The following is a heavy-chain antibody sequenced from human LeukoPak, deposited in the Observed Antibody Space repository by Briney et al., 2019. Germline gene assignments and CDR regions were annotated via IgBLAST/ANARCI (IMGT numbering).Heavy chain of an antibody. J-gene: IGHJ5*02. Sequence: SETLSLTCTVSGYSISSGYYWGWIRQPPGKGLEWIGSIYHSGSTYYNPSLKSRVTISVDTSKNQFSLKLSSVTAADTAVYYCARVGFYSSGWYNWFDPWGQGTLVTVSS. V-gene: IGHV4-38-2*02. CDR1: GYSISSGYY. D-gene: IGHD6-19*01. CDR2: IYHSGST. CDR3: ARVGFYSSGWYNWFDP.